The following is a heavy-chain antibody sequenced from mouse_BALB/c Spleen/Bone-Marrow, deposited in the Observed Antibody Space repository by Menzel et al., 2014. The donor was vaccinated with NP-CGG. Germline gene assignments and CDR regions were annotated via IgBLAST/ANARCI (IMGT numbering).Heavy chain of an antibody. J-gene: IGHJ2*01. CDR2: INPYNDGT. V-gene: IGHV1-14*01. CDR1: GYTFTSYI. Sequence: VQLQQSGPELVKPGASVKMSCKASGYTFTSYILHWVKQKPGQGLEWIGYINPYNDGTKYNEKFKGKATLTSDKFSSATYMELSSLTSEDSAVYYCARGGGHYFDYWGQGTTFTVSS. CDR3: ARGGGHYFDY.